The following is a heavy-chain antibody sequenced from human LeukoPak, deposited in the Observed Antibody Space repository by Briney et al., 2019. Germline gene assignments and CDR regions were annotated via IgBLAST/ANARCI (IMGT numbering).Heavy chain of an antibody. J-gene: IGHJ3*02. Sequence: GGSLRLSCAASGFTFSTYGMNWVRQAPGKGLEWVSSISRSSAYIYYADSVKGRFTISRDNAKNSLYLQMNSLRAEDTAVYYCASFPPYMVRTDAFDIWGQGTMVTVSS. CDR3: ASFPPYMVRTDAFDI. D-gene: IGHD3-10*01. CDR2: ISRSSAYI. V-gene: IGHV3-21*01. CDR1: GFTFSTYG.